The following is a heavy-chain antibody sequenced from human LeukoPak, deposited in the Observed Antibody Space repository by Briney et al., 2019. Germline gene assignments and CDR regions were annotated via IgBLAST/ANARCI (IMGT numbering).Heavy chain of an antibody. CDR1: GYSISSSNW. D-gene: IGHD1-26*01. V-gene: IGHV4-28*05. Sequence: SETLSLTCVVSGYSISSSNWWGWIRQPPGKGLEWIGYIYYSGSIYYNPSLKSRATMSVDTSKKQFSLKLRSVTAVDTAVYYCARMVYSGSYYDYWGQGTLVTVSS. CDR3: ARMVYSGSYYDY. CDR2: IYYSGSI. J-gene: IGHJ4*02.